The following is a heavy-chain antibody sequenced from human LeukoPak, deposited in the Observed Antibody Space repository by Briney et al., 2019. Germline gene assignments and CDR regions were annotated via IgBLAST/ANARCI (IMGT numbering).Heavy chain of an antibody. CDR2: MSAYNGKT. J-gene: IGHJ3*02. Sequence: ASVEVSCKASGYSFTSYGFNWVRQAPGQGLEWMGWMSAYNGKTNYAHSLQGRVTVTADTSTSTAYMELRSLRSEDTAVYYCARGMGYSYGHPQGAFDIWGQGTMATVSS. CDR1: GYSFTSYG. CDR3: ARGMGYSYGHPQGAFDI. D-gene: IGHD5-18*01. V-gene: IGHV1-18*01.